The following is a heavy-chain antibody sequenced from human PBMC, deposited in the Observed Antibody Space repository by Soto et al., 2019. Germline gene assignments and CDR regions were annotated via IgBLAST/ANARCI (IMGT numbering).Heavy chain of an antibody. D-gene: IGHD6-19*01. CDR3: AKERAVAGFDY. J-gene: IGHJ4*02. V-gene: IGHV3-23*01. CDR2: IRGSGGST. CDR1: GFTFSSYG. Sequence: GGSLRLSCAASGFTFSSYGMNWVRQAPGKGLEWVSGIRGSGGSTYYADFVKGRFTISRDNSKNTLYLQMNSLRAEDTAVYYCAKERAVAGFDYWGQGTLVTVS.